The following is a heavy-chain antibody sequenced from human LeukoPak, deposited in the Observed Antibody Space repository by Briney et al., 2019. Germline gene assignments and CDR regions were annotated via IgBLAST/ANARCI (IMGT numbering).Heavy chain of an antibody. V-gene: IGHV3-20*04. J-gene: IGHJ4*02. Sequence: GGSLRLSCAASGFTFDDYGMSWVRQAPGKGLEWVSGINWNGGSAGYADSVKGRFTISRDNAKNPLYLQMNSLRAEDTALYYCARDSYYYDSSGLYFDYWGQGTLVTVSS. CDR2: INWNGGSA. CDR1: GFTFDDYG. D-gene: IGHD3-22*01. CDR3: ARDSYYYDSSGLYFDY.